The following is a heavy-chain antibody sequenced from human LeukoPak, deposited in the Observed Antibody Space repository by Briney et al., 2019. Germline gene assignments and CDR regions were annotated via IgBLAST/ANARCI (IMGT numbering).Heavy chain of an antibody. D-gene: IGHD2-2*02. CDR3: AKEGCTATSCYTNY. V-gene: IGHV3-23*01. Sequence: PGGSLRLSCAASGFAFSSYAMSWVRQAPGKGLEWVSAISGSAGSTNYADSVKGRFTVSRDDSKNTLYLQMSSLRAEDTAIYYCAKEGCTATSCYTNYWGQGTLVTVSS. CDR2: ISGSAGST. J-gene: IGHJ4*02. CDR1: GFAFSSYA.